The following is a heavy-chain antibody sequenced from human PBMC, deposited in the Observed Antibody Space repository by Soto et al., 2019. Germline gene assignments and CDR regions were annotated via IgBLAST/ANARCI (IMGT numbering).Heavy chain of an antibody. CDR1: GGSISSGDYY. CDR3: ASAPTNFYDTSGYFGIHY. D-gene: IGHD3-22*01. CDR2: ISYSGST. V-gene: IGHV4-30-4*01. Sequence: LSLTCTVSGGSISSGDYYWNWIRQPPGKGLEWIGYISYSGSTYYNPSLKSRLTISVDTSKNHFSLRLSSVTAADTAVYYCASAPTNFYDTSGYFGIHYWGQGTLVTVSS. J-gene: IGHJ4*02.